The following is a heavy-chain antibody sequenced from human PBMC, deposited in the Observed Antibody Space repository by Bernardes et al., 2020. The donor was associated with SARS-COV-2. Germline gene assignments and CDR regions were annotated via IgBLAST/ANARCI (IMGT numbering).Heavy chain of an antibody. CDR2: IYPDDSDT. CDR3: SRGIVGAVGDY. V-gene: IGHV5-51*01. Sequence: GGCLKITCKGSGYSFSHYWIDWVRQTPGKGLEWVGIIYPDDSDTRYSPSFQGQVTISADKSINTAYLQWTSLKASDTAIYYCSRGIVGAVGDYWGQGTLVTVSP. D-gene: IGHD1-26*01. J-gene: IGHJ4*02. CDR1: GYSFSHYW.